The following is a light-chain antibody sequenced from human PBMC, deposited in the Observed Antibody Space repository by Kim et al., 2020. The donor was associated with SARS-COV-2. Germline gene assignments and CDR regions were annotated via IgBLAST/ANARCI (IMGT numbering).Light chain of an antibody. CDR3: QQYNDAPRT. CDR1: QSISNC. J-gene: IGKJ1*01. V-gene: IGKV1-5*01. CDR2: SAS. Sequence: DIQMTQSPSTLSASVGDRVTITCRASQSISNCFAWYQQKPGKAPNLLIYSASTLQSGVPSRFSGSGSGTEFTLTISSLQPDDFATYCCQQYNDAPRTFGQGTKLDIK.